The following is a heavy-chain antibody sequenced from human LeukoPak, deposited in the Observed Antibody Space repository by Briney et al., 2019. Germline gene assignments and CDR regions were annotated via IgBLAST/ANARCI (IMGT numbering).Heavy chain of an antibody. V-gene: IGHV3-23*01. CDR3: AKDRGDGSNRDGFFDY. J-gene: IGHJ4*02. CDR2: IGGVAGSA. CDR1: GFTFSNYA. Sequence: GGSLRLSCAPSGFTFSNYAMSWVRPAPGKGRGWVSGIGGVAGSAYYADSVKGRFTSSRDNSNNTLYLQMNSLRVEDTAAYYCAKDRGDGSNRDGFFDYWGQGTLVTVSS. D-gene: IGHD5-24*01.